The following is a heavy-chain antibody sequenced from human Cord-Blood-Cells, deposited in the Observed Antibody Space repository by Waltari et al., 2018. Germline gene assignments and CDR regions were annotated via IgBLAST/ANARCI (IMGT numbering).Heavy chain of an antibody. J-gene: IGHJ6*03. CDR1: GFTFSSYW. Sequence: EVQLVESGGGLVQPGGSLRLSCAASGFTFSSYWMHWVRQAPGKGPVWVSRINSDGSSTSYADSVKGRFTISRDNAKNTLYLQMNSLRAEDTAVYYCAREYQPSYYMDVWGKGTTVTVSS. CDR2: INSDGSST. D-gene: IGHD2-2*01. V-gene: IGHV3-74*01. CDR3: AREYQPSYYMDV.